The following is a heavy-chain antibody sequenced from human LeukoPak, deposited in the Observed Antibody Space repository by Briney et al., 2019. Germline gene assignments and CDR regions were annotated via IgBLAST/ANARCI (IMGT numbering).Heavy chain of an antibody. D-gene: IGHD1-1*01. CDR1: GYTFTSYD. CDR2: MNPNSGNT. CDR3: ARGGSIWRFWAIGSSTTGTTGSDAFDI. V-gene: IGHV1-8*01. Sequence: ASVKVSCKASGYTFTSYDINWVRQATGQGLEWMGWMNPNSGNTGYAQKFQGRVTMTRNTSISTAYMELSSLRSEDTAVCYCARGGSIWRFWAIGSSTTGTTGSDAFDIWGPGTMVTVSS. J-gene: IGHJ3*02.